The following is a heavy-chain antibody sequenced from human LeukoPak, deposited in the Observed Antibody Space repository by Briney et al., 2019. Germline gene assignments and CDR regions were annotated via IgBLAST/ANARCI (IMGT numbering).Heavy chain of an antibody. CDR2: INHSGST. D-gene: IGHD3-10*01. CDR3: ASALLWFGELGGYPLDY. CDR1: GGSFSGYY. J-gene: IGHJ4*02. Sequence: PSETLSLSCAVYGGSFSGYYWSWIRQPPGKGLEWIGEINHSGSTNYNPSLKSRVTISVDTSKNQFSLKLSSVTAADTAVYYCASALLWFGELGGYPLDYWGQGTLVTVS. V-gene: IGHV4-34*01.